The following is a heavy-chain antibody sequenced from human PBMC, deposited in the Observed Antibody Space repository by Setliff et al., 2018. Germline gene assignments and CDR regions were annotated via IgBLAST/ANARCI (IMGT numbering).Heavy chain of an antibody. Sequence: ASVKVSCKASGYTFTTYAIHWLRQAPGQRPEWMGWIDTGNGKTRYLQKLQGRVTITMDTSATTAYMELSSLRSEDTAVYYCARERGEIVGPTSYYYYMDVWGEGTPVTVSS. CDR3: ARERGEIVGPTSYYYYMDV. J-gene: IGHJ6*03. CDR1: GYTFTTYA. D-gene: IGHD1-26*01. CDR2: IDTGNGKT. V-gene: IGHV1-3*04.